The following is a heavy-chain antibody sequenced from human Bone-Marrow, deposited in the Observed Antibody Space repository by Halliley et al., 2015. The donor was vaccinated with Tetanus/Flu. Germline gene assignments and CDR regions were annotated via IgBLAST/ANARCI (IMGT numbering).Heavy chain of an antibody. CDR3: ARVERWFDP. CDR2: IGGEGSSP. Sequence: LGTYWMHWVRQGPGKGLEWVARIGGEGSSPSYADSVKGRFTISRDTAKNMVYLEMSSLRAEDTGAYYCARVERWFDPW. J-gene: IGHJ5*02. V-gene: IGHV3-74*01. CDR1: LGTYW.